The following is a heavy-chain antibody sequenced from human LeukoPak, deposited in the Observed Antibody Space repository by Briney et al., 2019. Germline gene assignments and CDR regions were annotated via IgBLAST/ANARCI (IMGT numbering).Heavy chain of an antibody. CDR1: GYTFTSNG. D-gene: IGHD6-13*01. J-gene: IGHJ4*02. Sequence: ASVKVSRKASGYTFTSNGISWMRQAPGQGLEWMGWISGYNGNTNYAQKFQGRVTMTTDTSTTTAYMELRSLRYDDTAVYYCARNAAASHDYWGQGTLVTVSS. V-gene: IGHV1-18*01. CDR3: ARNAAASHDY. CDR2: ISGYNGNT.